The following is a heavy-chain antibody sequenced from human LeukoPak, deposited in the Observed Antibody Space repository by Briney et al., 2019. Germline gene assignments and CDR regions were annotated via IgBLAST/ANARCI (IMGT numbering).Heavy chain of an antibody. D-gene: IGHD6-13*01. CDR2: INPNSGGT. J-gene: IGHJ4*02. CDR3: AREKAAAGFDY. V-gene: IGHV1-2*02. Sequence: GASVKVSCKASGYTFTSYGISWVRQAPGQGLEWMGWINPNSGGTNYAQKFQGRVTMTRDTSISTAYMELSRLRSDDTAVYYCAREKAAAGFDYWGQGTLVTVSS. CDR1: GYTFTSYG.